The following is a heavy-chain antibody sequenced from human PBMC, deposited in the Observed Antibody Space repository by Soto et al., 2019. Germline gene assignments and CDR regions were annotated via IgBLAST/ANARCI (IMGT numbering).Heavy chain of an antibody. D-gene: IGHD6-19*01. V-gene: IGHV1-3*01. CDR3: ARVLAENYYYGMDV. J-gene: IGHJ6*02. CDR1: GYTFTSYA. CDR2: INAGNGNT. Sequence: GAAVKVSSKASGYTFTSYAIHWLLQAPGQRLEWMGWINAGNGNTKYSQKFQGRVTITRDTSASTAYMELSSLRSEDTAVYYCARVLAENYYYGMDVWGHGTTVTVS.